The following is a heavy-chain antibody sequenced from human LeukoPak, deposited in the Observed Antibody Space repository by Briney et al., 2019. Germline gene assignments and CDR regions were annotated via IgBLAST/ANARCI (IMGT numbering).Heavy chain of an antibody. CDR3: ARDPLGVLSYFDY. Sequence: QPGGSLRLSRAASGFILSYYGMHWVRQAPGKGLEWVAVIWYDGSNRYYADSLKGRFTISRDNSKNTLYLQMNSLTADDTAVYYCARDPLGVLSYFDYWGQGTLVTVSS. J-gene: IGHJ4*02. D-gene: IGHD3-16*01. CDR1: GFILSYYG. V-gene: IGHV3-33*01. CDR2: IWYDGSNR.